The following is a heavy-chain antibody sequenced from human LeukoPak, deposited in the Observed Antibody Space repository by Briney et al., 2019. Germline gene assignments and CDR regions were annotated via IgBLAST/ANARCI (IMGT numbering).Heavy chain of an antibody. V-gene: IGHV4-38-2*02. Sequence: SETLSLTCTVSGYSISTGYYWDWIRQPPGKGLEWIGEINHSGSTNYNPSLKSRVTISVDTSKNQFSLKLSSVTAADTAMYYCASGWYGGNFDYWGQGTLVTVSS. J-gene: IGHJ4*02. CDR2: INHSGST. CDR3: ASGWYGGNFDY. D-gene: IGHD6-19*01. CDR1: GYSISTGYY.